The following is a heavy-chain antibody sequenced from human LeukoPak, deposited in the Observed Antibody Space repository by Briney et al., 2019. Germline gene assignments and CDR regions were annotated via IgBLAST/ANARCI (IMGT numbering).Heavy chain of an antibody. J-gene: IGHJ6*02. CDR2: IKQDGSEK. D-gene: IGHD1-26*01. CDR1: GFTFSNYW. Sequence: GGSLRLSCAVSGFTFSNYWMAWVRQAPRKGLEWVANIKQDGSEKNYVDSVKGRFTISRDNAKNSLYLQLNSLRAEDTAVYYCARDLLGATGYYYYGMDVWGQGTTVTVSS. CDR3: ARDLLGATGYYYYGMDV. V-gene: IGHV3-7*01.